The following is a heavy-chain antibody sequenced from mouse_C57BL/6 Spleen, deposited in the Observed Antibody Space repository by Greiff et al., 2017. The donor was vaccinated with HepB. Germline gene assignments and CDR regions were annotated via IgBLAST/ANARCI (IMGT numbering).Heavy chain of an antibody. CDR1: GYTFTDYN. CDR3: ARYNDDGVGWYFDV. J-gene: IGHJ1*03. CDR2: INPNNGGT. D-gene: IGHD2-3*01. V-gene: IGHV1-18*01. Sequence: VQLQQSGPELVKPGASVKIPCKASGYTFTDYNMDWVKQSHGKSLEWIGDINPNNGGTIYNQKFKGNATWTVDKSSSTAYMQLRSLTSEDTAVYYCARYNDDGVGWYFDVWGTGTTVTVSS.